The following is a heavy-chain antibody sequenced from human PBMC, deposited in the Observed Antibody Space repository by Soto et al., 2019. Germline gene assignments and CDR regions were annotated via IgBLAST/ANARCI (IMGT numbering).Heavy chain of an antibody. CDR3: AKDPRREDFNPTVTTWFDP. CDR2: ISYDGSNK. CDR1: GFTFSSYG. Sequence: QVQLVESGGGVAQPGRSLRLSCAASGFTFSSYGMHWVRQAPGKGLEWVAVISYDGSNKYYADSVKGRFTISRDNSKNTLYLQMNSLRAEDTAVYYCAKDPRREDFNPTVTTWFDPWGQGTLVTVSS. J-gene: IGHJ5*02. V-gene: IGHV3-30*18. D-gene: IGHD4-17*01.